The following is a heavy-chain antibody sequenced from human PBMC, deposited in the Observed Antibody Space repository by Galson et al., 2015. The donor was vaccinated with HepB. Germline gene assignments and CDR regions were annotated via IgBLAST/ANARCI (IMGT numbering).Heavy chain of an antibody. Sequence: SLRLSCAASGFTFSTYGIHWVRQAAGKGLEWVAVIWYDGNNEKYADSVKGRFTVSRDNSKNTLYLQMNSLRAEDTAVYYCARDNIPHDFWSGYKIPYYYYGMDVWGQGTTVTVSS. V-gene: IGHV3-33*01. CDR3: ARDNIPHDFWSGYKIPYYYYGMDV. J-gene: IGHJ6*02. CDR2: IWYDGNNE. CDR1: GFTFSTYG. D-gene: IGHD3-3*01.